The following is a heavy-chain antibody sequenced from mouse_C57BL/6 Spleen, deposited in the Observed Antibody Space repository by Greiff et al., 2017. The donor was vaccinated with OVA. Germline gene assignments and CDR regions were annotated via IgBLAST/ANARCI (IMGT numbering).Heavy chain of an antibody. CDR2: INPSSGYT. D-gene: IGHD2-4*01. J-gene: IGHJ3*01. Sequence: QVQLKEPGAELAKPGASVKLSCKASGYTFTSYWMHWVKQRPGQGLEWIGYINPSSGYTKYNQKFKDKATLTADKSSSTAYMQLSSLTYEDSAVYYCARSGDYDEGWFAYWGQGTLVTVSA. CDR3: ARSGDYDEGWFAY. V-gene: IGHV1-7*01. CDR1: GYTFTSYW.